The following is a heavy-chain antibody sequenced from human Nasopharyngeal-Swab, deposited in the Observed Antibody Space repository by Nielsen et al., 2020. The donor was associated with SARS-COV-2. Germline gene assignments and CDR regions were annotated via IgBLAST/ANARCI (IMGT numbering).Heavy chain of an antibody. V-gene: IGHV1-69*01. Sequence: WVRQAPGQGLEWMGGIIPIFGTANYAQKFQGRVTITADESTSTAYMELSSLRSEDTAVYYCARGFWGRTTGTTRYDAFDIWGQGTMATVSS. J-gene: IGHJ3*02. CDR3: ARGFWGRTTGTTRYDAFDI. CDR2: IIPIFGTA. D-gene: IGHD1-1*01.